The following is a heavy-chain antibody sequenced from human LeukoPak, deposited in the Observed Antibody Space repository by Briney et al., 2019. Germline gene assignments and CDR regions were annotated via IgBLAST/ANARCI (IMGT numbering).Heavy chain of an antibody. V-gene: IGHV3-30*04. Sequence: GWSLSLSCAATVFTFSSYAMHWVRQAPGKGLEWVAVISYDGSNKYYADSVQGRFTISRDNSKNTLYLQMNSLRAEDTAVYYCARDGGGAAPGTFDYWGQGTLVTVSS. CDR1: VFTFSSYA. D-gene: IGHD6-13*01. CDR3: ARDGGGAAPGTFDY. J-gene: IGHJ4*02. CDR2: ISYDGSNK.